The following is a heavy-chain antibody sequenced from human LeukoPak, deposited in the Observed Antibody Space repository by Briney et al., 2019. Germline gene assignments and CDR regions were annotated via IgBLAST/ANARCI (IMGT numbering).Heavy chain of an antibody. J-gene: IGHJ4*02. Sequence: ASVTVSCTASGYTFTSYYMHWVRQAPGQGLEWMGIINPSGGSTSYAQKFQGRVTMTRDTSTSTVYMELSSLRSEDTAVYYCARRSGVGYCSGGSCYSIDYWGQGTLVTVSS. D-gene: IGHD2-15*01. CDR3: ARRSGVGYCSGGSCYSIDY. CDR2: INPSGGST. CDR1: GYTFTSYY. V-gene: IGHV1-46*01.